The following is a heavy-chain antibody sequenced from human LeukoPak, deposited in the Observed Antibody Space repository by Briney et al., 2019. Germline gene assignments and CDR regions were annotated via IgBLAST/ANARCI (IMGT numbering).Heavy chain of an antibody. CDR2: IYYSGST. J-gene: IGHJ4*02. V-gene: IGHV4-39*01. Sequence: PSETLSLTCTVSGGSISSSSYYWGWIRQPPGKGLEWIGSIYYSGSTYYNPSLKSRVTISVDTSKNQFSLKLSSVTAADTAVYYCASTNRGSYCSSTSCYNNPFDYWGQGTPVTVSS. CDR1: GGSISSSSYY. CDR3: ASTNRGSYCSSTSCYNNPFDY. D-gene: IGHD2-2*02.